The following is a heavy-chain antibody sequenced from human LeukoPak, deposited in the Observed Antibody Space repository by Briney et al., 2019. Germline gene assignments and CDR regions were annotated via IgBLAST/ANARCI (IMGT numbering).Heavy chain of an antibody. CDR3: ASLYGGMQA. CDR2: IYYSGST. J-gene: IGHJ4*02. V-gene: IGHV4-59*12. CDR1: GGSISSYY. D-gene: IGHD4-17*01. Sequence: PSETLSLACTVSGGSISSYYWSWIRQPPGKGLEWIGYIYYSGSTNYNPSLKSRVTMSVDTSKNQFSLKLSSVTAADTAVYYCASLYGGMQAWGQGTLVTVSS.